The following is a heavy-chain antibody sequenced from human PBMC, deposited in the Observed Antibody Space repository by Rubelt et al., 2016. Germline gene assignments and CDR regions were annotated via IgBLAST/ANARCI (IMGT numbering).Heavy chain of an antibody. V-gene: IGHV3-48*03. J-gene: IGHJ4*02. D-gene: IGHD1-26*01. CDR3: ARDRARENYYESFDL. Sequence: YYADSVKGRVTISRDNTKNSLNLQMNNVRAEDTAVYYCARDRARENYYESFDLWGQGTLVTVSS.